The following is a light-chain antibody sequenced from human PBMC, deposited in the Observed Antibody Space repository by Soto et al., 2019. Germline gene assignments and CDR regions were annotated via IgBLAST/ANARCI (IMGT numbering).Light chain of an antibody. J-gene: IGKJ1*01. V-gene: IGKV3-20*01. Sequence: ESVLTQSPGTLSLSPGERATLSCRASQSVSSNHLAWYQQKRGQPPRLLIYGASSRATGIQDRFSASGSGTDFTLTISRLEPEDFAVYYCQQYISSPLTVGQGTKVDIK. CDR1: QSVSSNH. CDR2: GAS. CDR3: QQYISSPLT.